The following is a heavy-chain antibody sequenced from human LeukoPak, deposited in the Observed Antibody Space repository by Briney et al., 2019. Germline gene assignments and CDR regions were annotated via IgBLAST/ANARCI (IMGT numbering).Heavy chain of an antibody. D-gene: IGHD6-19*01. CDR3: ARGGAGLYYYYMDV. J-gene: IGHJ6*03. CDR1: VFTFDDYG. Sequence: GGSLRLSCAASVFTFDDYGMSWVRQAPGKGLEWVSGINWNGGSTGYADSVKGRFTISRDNAKNSLYLQMNSLRAEDTALYYCARGGAGLYYYYMDVWGKGTTVTVSS. CDR2: INWNGGST. V-gene: IGHV3-20*04.